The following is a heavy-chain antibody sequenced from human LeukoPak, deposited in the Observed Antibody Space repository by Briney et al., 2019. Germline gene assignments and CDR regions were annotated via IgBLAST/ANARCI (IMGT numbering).Heavy chain of an antibody. D-gene: IGHD2-2*01. CDR3: AREVITPGDSDGFDL. CDR1: GGSISSANHF. CDR2: IHYDGRA. V-gene: IGHV4-30-4*08. Sequence: PSETLSLTCTVSGGSISSANHFWSWVRQSPGEGLEWIGYIHYDGRAHYNPSLKSRASMSLDMSKNQFSLSLSSVTAADTAIYHCAREVITPGDSDGFDLWGQGTMVSVSS. J-gene: IGHJ3*01.